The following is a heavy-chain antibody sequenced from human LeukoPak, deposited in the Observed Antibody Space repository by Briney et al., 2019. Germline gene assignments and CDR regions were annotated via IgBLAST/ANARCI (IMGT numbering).Heavy chain of an antibody. CDR1: GGTFSSYA. Sequence: GASVTVSCKASGGTFSSYAISWVRQAPGQGLEWMGGIIPIFGTANYAQKFQGRVTITADESTSTAYMELSSLRSEDTAVYYCARDAPSNYYDSSGYYGPYYYGMDVWGQGTTVTVSS. V-gene: IGHV1-69*13. J-gene: IGHJ6*02. D-gene: IGHD3-22*01. CDR2: IIPIFGTA. CDR3: ARDAPSNYYDSSGYYGPYYYGMDV.